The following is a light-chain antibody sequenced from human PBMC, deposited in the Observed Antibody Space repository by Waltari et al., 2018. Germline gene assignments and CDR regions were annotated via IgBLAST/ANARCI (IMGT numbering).Light chain of an antibody. CDR2: WAS. CDR3: QQYYTYST. CDR1: QSVLDTSNNKNF. V-gene: IGKV4-1*01. J-gene: IGKJ2*01. Sequence: DIVMTQSPDSLAVSLGERATINCKSSQSVLDTSNNKNFLAWYQHKPGKSPNLLIYWASTRESGVPDRFSGSGSVTDFTLTISSLQAEDVAVYYCQQYYTYSTFGQGTKLEIK.